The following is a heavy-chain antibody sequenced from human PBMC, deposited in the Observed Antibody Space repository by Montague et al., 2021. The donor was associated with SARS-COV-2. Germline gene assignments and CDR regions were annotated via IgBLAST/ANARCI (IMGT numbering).Heavy chain of an antibody. CDR1: GFTFSSYA. V-gene: IGHV3-30*04. D-gene: IGHD3-16*02. Sequence: SLRLSCAASGFTFSSYAMHWVRQAPGKGLEWVAVISYDGSNNYYADSVRGRFTISRDDSKNTLSLQMNSLRAEDTAVYYCARDNYDYVWCSYCYIYWGRGTLVTVSS. CDR3: ARDNYDYVWCSYCYIY. CDR2: ISYDGSNN. J-gene: IGHJ4*02.